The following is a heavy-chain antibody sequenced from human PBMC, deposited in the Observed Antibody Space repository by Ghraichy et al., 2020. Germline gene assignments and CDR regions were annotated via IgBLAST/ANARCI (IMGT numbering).Heavy chain of an antibody. CDR1: GFTFSSYA. Sequence: LSLTCAASGFTFSSYAMSWVRQAPGKGLEWVSAISGSGGSTHYADSVKGRFTISRDNSKNTLYLQMNSLRAEDTAVYYCVKGRRGDDYFDYWGQGTLVTVSS. V-gene: IGHV3-23*01. CDR2: ISGSGGST. J-gene: IGHJ4*02. CDR3: VKGRRGDDYFDY. D-gene: IGHD3-10*01.